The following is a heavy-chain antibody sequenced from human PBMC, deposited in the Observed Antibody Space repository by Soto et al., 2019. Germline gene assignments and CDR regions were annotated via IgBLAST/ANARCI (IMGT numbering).Heavy chain of an antibody. Sequence: GGSLRLSCEASGFTFSDHHIDWVRQAPGKGLERVGRSRNKAKSYTTEYDASVKGRFTISRDDSKSSLFLQMHSLKIEDTAMFYCARDDSRGTSSLFDIWAQGTMVPVS. J-gene: IGHJ3*02. V-gene: IGHV3-72*01. CDR3: ARDDSRGTSSLFDI. D-gene: IGHD3-16*01. CDR2: SRNKAKSYTT. CDR1: GFTFSDHH.